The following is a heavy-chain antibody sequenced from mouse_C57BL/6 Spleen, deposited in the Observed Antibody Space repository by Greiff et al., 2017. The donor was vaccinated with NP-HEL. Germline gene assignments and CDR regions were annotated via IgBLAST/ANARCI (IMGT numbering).Heavy chain of an antibody. V-gene: IGHV1-26*01. J-gene: IGHJ1*03. Sequence: EVQLQQSGPELVKPGASVKISCKASGYTFTDYYMNWVKQSHGKSLEWIGDINPNNGGTSYNQKFKGKATLTVDKSSSTAYMELRSLTSEDSAVYYCANHYGRHWGTGTTVTVSS. CDR3: ANHYGRH. D-gene: IGHD1-1*01. CDR1: GYTFTDYY. CDR2: INPNNGGT.